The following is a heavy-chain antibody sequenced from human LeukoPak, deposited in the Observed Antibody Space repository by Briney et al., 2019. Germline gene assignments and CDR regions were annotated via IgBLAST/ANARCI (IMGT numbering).Heavy chain of an antibody. J-gene: IGHJ4*02. CDR3: ARAYSDIWSGYYFDS. V-gene: IGHV4-4*07. CDR1: GGSITSYY. CDR2: IRTSGST. D-gene: IGHD3-3*01. Sequence: SETLSLTCSVSGGSITSYYWSWIRQSAGKGLEWIGRIRTSGSTNYNPSLKSRVTMSVDTSNNHFSLKLTSVTAADTAVYYCARAYSDIWSGYYFDSWGQGILVTVSS.